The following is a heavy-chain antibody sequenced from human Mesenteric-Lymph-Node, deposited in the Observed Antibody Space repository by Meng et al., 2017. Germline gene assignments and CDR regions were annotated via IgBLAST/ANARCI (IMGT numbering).Heavy chain of an antibody. CDR1: GGSINSEN. CDR3: ARGGDPSIAGYFDL. CDR2: IYYGGST. V-gene: IGHV4-39*07. Sequence: SETLSLTCTVSGGSINSENWNWVRQPPGQGLEWIGSIYYGGSTYYNPSLQSRVTISVDTSKNQFSLKLSSVTAADTAVYYCARGGDPSIAGYFDLWGRGTLVTVSS. D-gene: IGHD6-6*01. J-gene: IGHJ2*01.